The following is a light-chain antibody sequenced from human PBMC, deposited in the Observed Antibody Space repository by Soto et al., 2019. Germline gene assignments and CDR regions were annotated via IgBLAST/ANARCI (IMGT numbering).Light chain of an antibody. Sequence: EIVSTQSPATLSLSPGERATLSCRASQSINRYLAWYQQKPCQAHRLLIYYASNRAAGIPARFSGSGSGTDFTLTISSLEPEDFAVYYGQQRSNWPPITFGQGTRLEIK. J-gene: IGKJ5*01. CDR2: YAS. V-gene: IGKV3-11*01. CDR3: QQRSNWPPIT. CDR1: QSINRY.